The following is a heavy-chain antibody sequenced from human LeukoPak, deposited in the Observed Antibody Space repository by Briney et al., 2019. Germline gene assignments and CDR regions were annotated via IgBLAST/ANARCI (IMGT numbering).Heavy chain of an antibody. J-gene: IGHJ3*02. V-gene: IGHV3-21*01. CDR2: ISSSSYI. CDR3: ARGASSGLHAFDI. CDR1: GFTFSSYS. D-gene: IGHD3-22*01. Sequence: GGSLRLSCAASGFTFSSYSMNWVRQAPGKGLEWVSSISSSSYIYYAGSVKGRFTISRDNAKNSLYLQMNSLRAEDTAVYYCARGASSGLHAFDIWGQGTMVTVSS.